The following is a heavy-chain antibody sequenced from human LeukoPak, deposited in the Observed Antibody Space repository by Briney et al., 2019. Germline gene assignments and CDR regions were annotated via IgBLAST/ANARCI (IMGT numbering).Heavy chain of an antibody. D-gene: IGHD4-23*01. CDR1: GDSISSSSYY. CDR2: ISYSGSM. CDR3: ARDYTVVTPSGAFDI. J-gene: IGHJ3*02. V-gene: IGHV4-39*02. Sequence: SETLSLTCTVSGDSISSSSYYWGWIRQPPGKGLEWIGSISYSGSMYYNPSLKSRVTISVDTSKNQFSLKLSSVTAADTAVYYCARDYTVVTPSGAFDIWGQGTMVTVSS.